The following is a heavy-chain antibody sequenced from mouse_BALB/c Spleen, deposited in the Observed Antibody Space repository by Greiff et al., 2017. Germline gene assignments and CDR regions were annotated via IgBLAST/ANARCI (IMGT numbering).Heavy chain of an antibody. Sequence: QVQLQQPGAELVMPGASVKMSCKASGYTFTDYWMHWVKQRPGQGLEWIGAIDTSDSYTSYNQKFKGKATLIVDESSSTAYMQLSSLTSEDSAVYYCARGEFITTATGFDYWGQGTTLTVSS. D-gene: IGHD1-2*01. CDR1: GYTFTDYW. V-gene: IGHV1-69*01. CDR2: IDTSDSYT. CDR3: ARGEFITTATGFDY. J-gene: IGHJ2*01.